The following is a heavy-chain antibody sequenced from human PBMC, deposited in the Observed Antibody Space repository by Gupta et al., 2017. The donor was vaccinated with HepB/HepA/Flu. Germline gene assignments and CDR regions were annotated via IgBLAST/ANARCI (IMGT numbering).Heavy chain of an antibody. CDR2: INHSGST. V-gene: IGHV4-34*01. J-gene: IGHJ5*02. Sequence: QVQLQQWGAGLLKPSETLSLTCAVYGGSFSGYYWSWIRQPPGKGLEWIGEINHSGSTNYNTSLKSRVTISVDTSKNQFSLKLSSVTAADTAVYYCARAMPGYSSSWPKEINWFDPWGQGTLVTVSS. D-gene: IGHD6-13*01. CDR1: GGSFSGYY. CDR3: ARAMPGYSSSWPKEINWFDP.